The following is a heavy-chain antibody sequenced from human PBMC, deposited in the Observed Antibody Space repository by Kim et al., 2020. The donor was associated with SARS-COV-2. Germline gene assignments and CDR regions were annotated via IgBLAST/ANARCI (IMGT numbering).Heavy chain of an antibody. Sequence: SETLSLTCTVSGASISGSSYYWGWIRQPPGKGLVWIRSIYYSGSTYYYPSLKSRVTISVDTSKNQFSLKLSSVTAADTAVYYCASSLWFGEGDGWGQGTTVTVSS. CDR2: IYYSGST. D-gene: IGHD3-10*01. V-gene: IGHV4-39*01. J-gene: IGHJ6*02. CDR3: ASSLWFGEGDG. CDR1: GASISGSSYY.